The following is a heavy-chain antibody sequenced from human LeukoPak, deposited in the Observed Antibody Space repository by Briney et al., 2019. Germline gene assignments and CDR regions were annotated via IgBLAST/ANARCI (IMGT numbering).Heavy chain of an antibody. J-gene: IGHJ4*02. V-gene: IGHV3-48*03. CDR3: AKAPYSSSWNLYFDD. Sequence: GGSLRLSCAASGFTFSSYEMNWVRQAPGKGLEWISFISTSGDVIDYADSVKGRFTTSRDNAKNSLYLQMDSLRAEDTAVYYCAKAPYSSSWNLYFDDWGQGTLVTVSS. CDR1: GFTFSSYE. CDR2: ISTSGDVI. D-gene: IGHD6-13*01.